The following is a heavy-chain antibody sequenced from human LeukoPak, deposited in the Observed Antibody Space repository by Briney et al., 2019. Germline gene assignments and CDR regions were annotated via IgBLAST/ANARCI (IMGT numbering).Heavy chain of an antibody. V-gene: IGHV3-48*02. CDR1: GFTFSSYS. CDR2: ISSSGSTI. CDR3: ARRVVVAAAPYYFDY. Sequence: PGGSLRLSCAASGFTFSSYSMNWVRQAPGKGLEWISYISSSGSTINYADSVKGRFTISRDSAKNSLYLQMNSLRDEDTAVYYCARRVVVAAAPYYFDYWGQGTLVTVSS. D-gene: IGHD2-2*01. J-gene: IGHJ4*02.